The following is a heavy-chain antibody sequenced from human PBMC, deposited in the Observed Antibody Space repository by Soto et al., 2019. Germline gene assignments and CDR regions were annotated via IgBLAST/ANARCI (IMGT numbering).Heavy chain of an antibody. D-gene: IGHD3-10*01. Sequence: SVKVSCKASGYTFTSYAMHWVRQAPGQRLEWMGWFNAGNGNTKYSQKFQGRVTITRDTSASTAYMELSSLRSEDTAVYYCARDLLLWFGELFKWRYYYYYGMDVWGQGTTVTSP. CDR1: GYTFTSYA. CDR3: ARDLLLWFGELFKWRYYYYYGMDV. V-gene: IGHV1-3*01. CDR2: FNAGNGNT. J-gene: IGHJ6*02.